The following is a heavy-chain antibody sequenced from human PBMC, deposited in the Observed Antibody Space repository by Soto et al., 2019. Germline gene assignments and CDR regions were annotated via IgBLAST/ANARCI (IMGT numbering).Heavy chain of an antibody. Sequence: QVQLVQSGAEMKKPGSSVKVSCQSSGGTFNTYAMNWVRQAPGQGPEWMGDISPMFGAANYAPKFQGRVTITADESKGTSSMQLSSLTSEDTALYFCAREVQVHTPAFVYWGQGTLVTVSS. CDR2: ISPMFGAA. J-gene: IGHJ4*02. CDR1: GGTFNTYA. V-gene: IGHV1-69*19. CDR3: AREVQVHTPAFVY. D-gene: IGHD2-15*01.